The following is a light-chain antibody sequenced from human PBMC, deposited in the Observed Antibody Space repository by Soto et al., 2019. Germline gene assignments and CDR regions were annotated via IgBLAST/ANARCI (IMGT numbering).Light chain of an antibody. Sequence: DIQMTQSPSSLSASIGDRVTITCRASQTITRFLNWYQQMPGKAPNLLIYATSSLQSGVPSRFSGSGSGTDFTLTIGSLQPEDFATYYCQQSYSTPLTFGGGTKVEI. CDR2: ATS. CDR1: QTITRF. V-gene: IGKV1-39*01. CDR3: QQSYSTPLT. J-gene: IGKJ4*01.